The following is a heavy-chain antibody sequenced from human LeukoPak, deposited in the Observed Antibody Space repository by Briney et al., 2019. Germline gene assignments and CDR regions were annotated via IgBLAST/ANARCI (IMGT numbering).Heavy chain of an antibody. J-gene: IGHJ5*02. V-gene: IGHV3-15*07. CDR1: GFNFGNAW. Sequence: GGSLRLSCAASGFNFGNAWMYWVRQAPGKGLEWVGRIKSKVDGGAIDHPTPVKARFTMSRDDSRNILYLQMNSLKTEDTARYYCATDTFYMKGFDPWGQGTQVIVSS. D-gene: IGHD2/OR15-2a*01. CDR3: ATDTFYMKGFDP. CDR2: IKSKVDGGAI.